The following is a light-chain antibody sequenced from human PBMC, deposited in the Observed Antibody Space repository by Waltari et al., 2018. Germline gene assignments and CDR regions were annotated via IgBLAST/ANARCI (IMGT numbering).Light chain of an antibody. J-gene: IGLJ2*01. CDR1: SCSISSNY. CDR3: QSYDSSARV. V-gene: IGLV6-57*04. Sequence: NFMLTQPHSVSESPGKTVTISCTRSSCSISSNYVQLFQQRPGSAPTTVIYEDNQRPSGVPDRFSGSIDSSSNSASLTISGLKTEDEADYYCQSYDSSARVFGGGTKLTVL. CDR2: EDN.